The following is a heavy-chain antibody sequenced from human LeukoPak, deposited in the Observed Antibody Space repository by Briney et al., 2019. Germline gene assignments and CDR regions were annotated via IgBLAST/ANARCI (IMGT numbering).Heavy chain of an antibody. CDR3: ARHYGSIWYTWWFDP. V-gene: IGHV4-59*08. J-gene: IGHJ5*02. Sequence: SETLSLTCTVYPGSISSYYWSWIRQPPGKGLEWIGYIHYSGSTSYNPSLESRVTISVDTSKNQFSLRLSSVTAADTAVYYCARHYGSIWYTWWFDPWGRGTLVTVSS. CDR1: PGSISSYY. D-gene: IGHD6-13*01. CDR2: IHYSGST.